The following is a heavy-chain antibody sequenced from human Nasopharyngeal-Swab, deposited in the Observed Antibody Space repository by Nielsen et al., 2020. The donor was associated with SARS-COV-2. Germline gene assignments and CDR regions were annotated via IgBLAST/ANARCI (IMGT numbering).Heavy chain of an antibody. J-gene: IGHJ4*02. D-gene: IGHD3-9*01. Sequence: WIRQPPGKGLECVSYISGSSSTIYYADSVKGRFTISRDNTKNSLYQQMNSLRDEDTAVYYFARGISYYDILTGYYGRGAFYFDYWGQGTLVTVSS. V-gene: IGHV3-48*02. CDR3: ARGISYYDILTGYYGRGAFYFDY. CDR2: ISGSSSTI.